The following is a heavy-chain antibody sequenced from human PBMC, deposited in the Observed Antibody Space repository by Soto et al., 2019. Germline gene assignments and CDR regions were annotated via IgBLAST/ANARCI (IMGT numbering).Heavy chain of an antibody. V-gene: IGHV4-59*01. CDR3: ARGSLITSGGGDWFDP. CDR1: GGSISSYY. CDR2: IYSSGST. Sequence: QVQLQESGPGLVKPSETLSLTCTVSGGSISSYYWSWIRQPPGKELEWIGCIYSSGSTNYNPSLKSRLTISVDTSKNQFSLKLTSVTAADTAVYYCARGSLITSGGGDWFDPWGQGTLVTVSS. J-gene: IGHJ5*02. D-gene: IGHD1-26*01.